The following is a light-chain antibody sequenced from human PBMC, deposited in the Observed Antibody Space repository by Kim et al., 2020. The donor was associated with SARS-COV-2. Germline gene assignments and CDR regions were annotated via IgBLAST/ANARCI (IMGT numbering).Light chain of an antibody. Sequence: QSALTQPASVSGSPGQSITISCTGTSSNVGGYNYVSWYQQHPGKAPKLMIYDVGTRPSGVSDRFSGSKSGNTASLTISGLQTEDEADYYCSSYTTTTTGVFGGGTKLTVL. J-gene: IGLJ3*02. CDR1: SSNVGGYNY. CDR3: SSYTTTTTGV. CDR2: DVG. V-gene: IGLV2-14*03.